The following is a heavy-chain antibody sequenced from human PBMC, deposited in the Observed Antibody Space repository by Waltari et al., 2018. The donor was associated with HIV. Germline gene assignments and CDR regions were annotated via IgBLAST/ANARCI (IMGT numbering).Heavy chain of an antibody. CDR1: GYIFTNYW. J-gene: IGHJ4*02. D-gene: IGHD3-10*01. CDR3: ARQFGDS. CDR2: IFPGDSDG. V-gene: IGHV5-51*01. Sequence: EVQLVQSGAEVKKPGESLKISCEASGYIFTNYWIGWVRQIPGKGLEWMGIIFPGDSDGRYSLSFQGQVTISADKSISTVYLQWSTLKTSDTAVYYCARQFGDSWGQGTLVTVSS.